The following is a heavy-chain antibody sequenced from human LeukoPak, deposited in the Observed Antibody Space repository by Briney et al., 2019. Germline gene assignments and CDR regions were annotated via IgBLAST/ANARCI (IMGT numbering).Heavy chain of an antibody. CDR2: ITDSGGRT. D-gene: IGHD3-3*01. CDR1: GFTFSSYA. V-gene: IGHV3-23*01. Sequence: GGSLRLSCAASGFTFSSYAMSWVRQAPGKGLEWVSAITDSGGRTYYADSMKGRFTISRDNAKNTVYLQMNSLRAEDTAVYFCARVRFVEFFDYWGQGTLVTVSS. CDR3: ARVRFVEFFDY. J-gene: IGHJ4*02.